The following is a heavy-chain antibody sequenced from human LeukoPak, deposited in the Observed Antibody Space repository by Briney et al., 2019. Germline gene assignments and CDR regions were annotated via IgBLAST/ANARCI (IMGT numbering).Heavy chain of an antibody. CDR2: IIPIFGTA. D-gene: IGHD4-11*01. J-gene: IGHJ4*02. CDR1: ARTFSSFA. V-gene: IGHV1-69*13. CDR3: ARVMSLYSSPYYFDY. Sequence: SVKVSCKASARTFSSFATRWERQAPGHGLEWVGGIIPIFGTANYAQKFQGRVTITADESTSTAYMELISLRSEDTAVYYCARVMSLYSSPYYFDYWGQGTLVTVSS.